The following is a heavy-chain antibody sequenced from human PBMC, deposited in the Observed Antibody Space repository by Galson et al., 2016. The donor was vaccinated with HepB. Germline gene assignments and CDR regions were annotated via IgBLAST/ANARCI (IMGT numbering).Heavy chain of an antibody. Sequence: SLRLSCAASGFTISTYGMHWVRQAPGKGLEWVAVIWYDGSNKYYADSVKGRFTIPRDNSNNTLFLQMSSLRAEDTAVYYCAKAQSSAWYDCDYWGHGTLVTVSS. J-gene: IGHJ4*01. V-gene: IGHV3-33*06. D-gene: IGHD6-19*01. CDR2: IWYDGSNK. CDR1: GFTISTYG. CDR3: AKAQSSAWYDCDY.